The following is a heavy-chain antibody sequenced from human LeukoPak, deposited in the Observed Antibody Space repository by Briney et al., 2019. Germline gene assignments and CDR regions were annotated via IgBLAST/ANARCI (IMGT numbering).Heavy chain of an antibody. D-gene: IGHD6-13*01. J-gene: IGHJ5*02. CDR1: GFTFSSYS. CDR2: ISSSSSYI. Sequence: GGSLRLSCAASGFTFSSYSMNWVRQAPGKGLEWVSSISSSSSYIYYADSVKGRFTISRDNAKNSLYLQMNSLRAEDTAVYYCARGQQLDEGWFDPWGQGTPVTVSS. CDR3: ARGQQLDEGWFDP. V-gene: IGHV3-21*01.